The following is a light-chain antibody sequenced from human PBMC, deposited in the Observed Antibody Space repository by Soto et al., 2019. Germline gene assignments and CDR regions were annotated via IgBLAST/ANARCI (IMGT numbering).Light chain of an antibody. CDR1: QSVSSSY. V-gene: IGKV3-20*01. Sequence: EIVLTQSPGTLSLSPGERATLSCRASQSVSSSYLAWYQQKPGQAPRLLIYGASSSATGIPDRFSGSGSGTDFSLTISRLEPEDFAVYYCHQYGSPWTFGQGTKVEIK. CDR2: GAS. CDR3: HQYGSPWT. J-gene: IGKJ1*01.